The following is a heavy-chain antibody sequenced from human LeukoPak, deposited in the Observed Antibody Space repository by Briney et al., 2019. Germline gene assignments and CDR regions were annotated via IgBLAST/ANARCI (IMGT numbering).Heavy chain of an antibody. CDR3: AREQARYGDFDY. V-gene: IGHV4-59*01. Sequence: ASETLSFTCTVSGGSIRSYYWSWIRQPPGKGLEWIGYIDYSGSTNYNPSLKSRVTISVDTSKNQFSLNLSSVTAADTAVYYCAREQARYGDFDYWGQGTLVTVSS. CDR2: IDYSGST. J-gene: IGHJ4*02. CDR1: GGSIRSYY. D-gene: IGHD4-17*01.